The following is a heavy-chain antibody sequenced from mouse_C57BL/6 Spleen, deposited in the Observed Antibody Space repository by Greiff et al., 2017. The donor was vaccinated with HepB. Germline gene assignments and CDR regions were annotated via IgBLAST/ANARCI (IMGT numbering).Heavy chain of an antibody. CDR1: GYTFTSYT. V-gene: IGHV1-4*01. Sequence: VQLQQSGAELARPGASVKMSCKASGYTFTSYTMHWVKQRPGQGLEWIGYINPSSGYTKYNQKFKDKATLTADKSYSTAYRQLRSLTSEDSALYYCARTHERWGQGTTLTVSS. CDR3: ARTHER. J-gene: IGHJ2*01. CDR2: INPSSGYT.